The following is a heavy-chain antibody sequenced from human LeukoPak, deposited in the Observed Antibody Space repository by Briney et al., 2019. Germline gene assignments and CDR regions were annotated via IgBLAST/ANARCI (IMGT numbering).Heavy chain of an antibody. J-gene: IGHJ4*02. CDR2: IYPADSDT. Sequence: GESLKISCKASGYSFSIYWIGWVRQMPGKGLEWMEIIYPADSDTRYSPSFQGQVTISADKSISTAYLQWSSLKASDTAMYYCASSKWGSTWGQGTLVTVSS. D-gene: IGHD7-27*01. CDR1: GYSFSIYW. V-gene: IGHV5-51*01. CDR3: ASSKWGST.